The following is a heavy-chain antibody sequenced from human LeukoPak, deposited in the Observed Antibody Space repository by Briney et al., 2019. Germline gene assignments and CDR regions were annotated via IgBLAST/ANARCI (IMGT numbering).Heavy chain of an antibody. CDR3: AKDNGPSMVRGVIDY. D-gene: IGHD3-10*01. J-gene: IGHJ4*02. V-gene: IGHV3-9*01. CDR2: ISWNSGSI. Sequence: GGSLRLSCAASGFTFDDYAMHWVRQAPGKGLEWVSGISWNSGSIGYADSVKGRFTISRDNAKNSLYLQMNSLRAEDTALYYCAKDNGPSMVRGVIDYWGQGTLVTVSS. CDR1: GFTFDDYA.